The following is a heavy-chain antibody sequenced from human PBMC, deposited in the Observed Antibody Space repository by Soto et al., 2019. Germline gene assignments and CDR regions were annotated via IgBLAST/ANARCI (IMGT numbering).Heavy chain of an antibody. CDR2: IVPIIGTA. Sequence: QVQLVQSGAEVKKPESSVKVSCKASGGTFSNFAISWVRQAPGRGLEWMGGIVPIIGTATYAQKFQGRVTIPADESTSTGYMELSSLTSEDTAVYYCARSLLRNFDWLFQFYYFGMDVWGQGTTVTVSS. D-gene: IGHD3-9*01. CDR1: GGTFSNFA. J-gene: IGHJ6*02. CDR3: ARSLLRNFDWLFQFYYFGMDV. V-gene: IGHV1-69*01.